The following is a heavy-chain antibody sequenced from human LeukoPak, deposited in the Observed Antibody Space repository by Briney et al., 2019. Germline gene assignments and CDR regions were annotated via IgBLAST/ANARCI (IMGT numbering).Heavy chain of an antibody. CDR2: ISGYNGNT. V-gene: IGHV1-18*01. J-gene: IGHJ3*02. CDR1: GYTFTNYG. Sequence: ASVKVSCKASGYTFTNYGIRWVRQAPGQGLEWMGWISGYNGNTIYAQKLQGRVTMTTDTSTSTAYMALRSLRSDDTAVYYCASNYCSSTRCYIVGAFDIWGQGTMVTVSS. D-gene: IGHD2-2*01. CDR3: ASNYCSSTRCYIVGAFDI.